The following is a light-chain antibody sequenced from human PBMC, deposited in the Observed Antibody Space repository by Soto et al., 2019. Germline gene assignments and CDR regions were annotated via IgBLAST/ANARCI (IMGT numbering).Light chain of an antibody. V-gene: IGLV1-40*01. CDR1: SSNIGAGYD. CDR2: GNS. Sequence: QAVVTQPPSVSGAPGQRVTIFCTGSSSNIGAGYDIHWYQQLPGTAPKLLIYGNSNRPSGVPDRFSGSKSGTLASLAITGLQAEDEADYYCQSYDSSLSGVVFGGGTKLTVL. CDR3: QSYDSSLSGVV. J-gene: IGLJ2*01.